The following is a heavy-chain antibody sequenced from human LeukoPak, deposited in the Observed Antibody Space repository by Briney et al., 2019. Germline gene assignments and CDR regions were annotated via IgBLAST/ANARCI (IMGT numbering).Heavy chain of an antibody. V-gene: IGHV3-21*01. Sequence: GGSLRLSCVASGFIFSDYSMDWVRQAPGKGLEWVSSISSSSTYIFYSDSVKGRFTFSRDNAKNSLYLQMNSLRAEGTAMYYCARWSSSIAVSGYDYWGQGTLVTVSS. CDR1: GFIFSDYS. CDR2: ISSSSTYI. CDR3: ARWSSSIAVSGYDY. D-gene: IGHD6-13*01. J-gene: IGHJ4*02.